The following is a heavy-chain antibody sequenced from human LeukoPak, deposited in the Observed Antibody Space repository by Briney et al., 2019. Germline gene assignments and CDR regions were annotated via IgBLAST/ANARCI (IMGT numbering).Heavy chain of an antibody. CDR2: IIPILGIA. CDR1: GGTFSSYA. V-gene: IGHV1-69*04. Sequence: SVKVSCKASGGTFSSYAISWVRQAPGQGLEWMGRIIPILGIANYAQKLQGRVTMTTDTSTSTAYMELRSLRSDDTAVYYCARVVDYDAFDIWGQGTMVTVSS. J-gene: IGHJ3*02. CDR3: ARVVDYDAFDI. D-gene: IGHD1-26*01.